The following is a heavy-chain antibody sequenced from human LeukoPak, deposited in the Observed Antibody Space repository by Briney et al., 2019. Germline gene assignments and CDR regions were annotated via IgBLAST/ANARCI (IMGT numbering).Heavy chain of an antibody. CDR1: GFTFSTAW. CDR3: TTDAGPYCGGDCYSPLDY. CDR2: IKSKPNGGTT. Sequence: GGSLRLSCAASGFTFSTAWMSWVRQAPGKGLEWLGRIKSKPNGGTTDYAASVKGRFTISRDDSKDTLYLQMNSLKTEDTAVYYCTTDAGPYCGGDCYSPLDYWGQGTLVTVSS. V-gene: IGHV3-15*01. D-gene: IGHD2-21*02. J-gene: IGHJ4*02.